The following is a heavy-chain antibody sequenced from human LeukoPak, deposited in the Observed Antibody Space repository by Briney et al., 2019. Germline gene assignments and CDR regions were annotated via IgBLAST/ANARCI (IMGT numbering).Heavy chain of an antibody. CDR1: WFTFDDYA. J-gene: IGHJ4*02. D-gene: IGHD5-24*01. CDR3: AKVPSDGYNSGFDY. V-gene: IGHV3-9*01. Sequence: GGSLRLSCAASWFTFDDYAMHWVRQAPGKGLEWVSGISWNSGSIGYADSVKGRFTISRDNAKNSLYLQMNSLRAEDTALYYCAKVPSDGYNSGFDYWGQGTLVTVSS. CDR2: ISWNSGSI.